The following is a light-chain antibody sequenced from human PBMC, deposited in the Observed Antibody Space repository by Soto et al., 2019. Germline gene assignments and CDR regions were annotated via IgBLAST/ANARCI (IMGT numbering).Light chain of an antibody. V-gene: IGKV1-12*01. Sequence: DMQMTQSPSSVSASLGDRVTITCRASQDIHTWLAWYQQKPGQAPKLLIYGASHLQSGVPSRFSGSGSGTDFTLTISSLQSEDFATYYCQQANSFPFTFGPGTKVDAK. CDR3: QQANSFPFT. J-gene: IGKJ3*01. CDR1: QDIHTW. CDR2: GAS.